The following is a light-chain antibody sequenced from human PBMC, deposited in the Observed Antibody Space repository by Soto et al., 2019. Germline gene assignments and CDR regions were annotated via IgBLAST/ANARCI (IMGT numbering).Light chain of an antibody. CDR2: ASF. CDR1: HSISYF. V-gene: IGKV1-39*01. Sequence: DIQMTQSPSLSVSVGDKVTITCRASHSISYFLNWYQQKAGKAPKLLIYASFNLQSGVPSRFSGSGSVADFTLTISSLQPEDFATYYCQQNYITPYTFGQGTKLEIK. CDR3: QQNYITPYT. J-gene: IGKJ2*01.